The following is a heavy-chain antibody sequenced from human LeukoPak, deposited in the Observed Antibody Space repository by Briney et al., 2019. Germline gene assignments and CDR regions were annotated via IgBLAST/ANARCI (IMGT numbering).Heavy chain of an antibody. CDR3: AREKYDYVWGSYRLPSFDY. D-gene: IGHD3-16*02. CDR1: GYSISSGYY. J-gene: IGHJ4*02. CDR2: IDHSGTI. V-gene: IGHV4-38-2*02. Sequence: SETLSLTCTVSGYSISSGYYWGWIRQPPGKGLEWIGSIDHSGTIYYNPSLKSRLTISVDTSKNQFSLKLSSVTAADTAVYYCAREKYDYVWGSYRLPSFDYWGQGTLVTVSS.